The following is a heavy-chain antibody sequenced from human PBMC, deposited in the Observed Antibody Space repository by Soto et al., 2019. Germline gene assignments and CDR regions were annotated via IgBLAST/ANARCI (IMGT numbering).Heavy chain of an antibody. CDR3: TTGEVVVVPAAMIPLPWGYGMDV. CDR1: GFTFSNAW. V-gene: IGHV3-15*07. Sequence: GGSLRLSCAASGFTFSNAWMNWVRQAPGKGLEWVGRIKSKTDGGTTDYAAPVKGRFTISRDDSKNTLYLQMNSLKTEDTAVYYCTTGEVVVVPAAMIPLPWGYGMDVWGQGTTVTVSS. CDR2: IKSKTDGGTT. D-gene: IGHD2-2*01. J-gene: IGHJ6*02.